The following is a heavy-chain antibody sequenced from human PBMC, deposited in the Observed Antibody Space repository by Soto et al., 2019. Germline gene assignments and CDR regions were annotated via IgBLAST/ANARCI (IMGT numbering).Heavy chain of an antibody. Sequence: PGESLKISCKGSGYSFPTYWLAWVRQMPGKGLEWMGIIYPGDSDTRYSPSFQGQVTISADKSISTAYLQWSSLKASDTAIYYCARHTSIVTASRSFDYWGQGTLVTVSS. V-gene: IGHV5-51*01. CDR1: GYSFPTYW. D-gene: IGHD2-21*02. CDR2: IYPGDSDT. J-gene: IGHJ4*02. CDR3: ARHTSIVTASRSFDY.